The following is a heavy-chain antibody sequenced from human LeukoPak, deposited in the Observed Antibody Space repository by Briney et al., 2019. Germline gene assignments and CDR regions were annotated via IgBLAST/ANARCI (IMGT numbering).Heavy chain of an antibody. D-gene: IGHD4-11*01. CDR2: IWYDGSNK. Sequence: XLXXAXSGFTXXSYGMXWVRQAPGKGLEWVAVIWYDGSNKYYADSVKGRFTISRDNSKNTLYLQMNSLRAEDTAVYYCARDRDYSNYGRYNYYYYGMDVWGQGPRSPSP. CDR1: GFTXXSYG. V-gene: IGHV3-33*01. CDR3: ARDRDYSNYGRYNYYYYGMDV. J-gene: IGHJ6*02.